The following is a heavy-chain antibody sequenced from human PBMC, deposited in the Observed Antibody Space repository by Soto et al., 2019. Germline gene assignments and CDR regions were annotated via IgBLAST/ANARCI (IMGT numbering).Heavy chain of an antibody. V-gene: IGHV3-30*18. D-gene: IGHD6-13*01. J-gene: IGHJ4*02. CDR3: AKNGGPIAAHDWFDY. CDR2: ISYDGSNK. CDR1: GFTFSSYG. Sequence: PGGSLRLSCAASGFTFSSYGMHWVRQAPGKGLEWVAVISYDGSNKYYADSVKGRFTISRDNSKNTLYLQMNSLRAEDTAAYYCAKNGGPIAAHDWFDYWGQGTLVTVSS.